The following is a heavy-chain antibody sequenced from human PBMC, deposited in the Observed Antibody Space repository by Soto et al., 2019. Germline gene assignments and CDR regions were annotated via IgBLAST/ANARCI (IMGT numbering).Heavy chain of an antibody. V-gene: IGHV3-48*01. D-gene: IGHD6-19*01. CDR1: GVTFSSDS. J-gene: IGHJ6*02. CDR3: ARELGFDAVARMDV. Sequence: EVQLVESGGGLVQPGGSLRLSCAASGVTFSSDSMVWVRQAPGKGLEWVSYISSSSSSIYYADSVKGRFTTSRDNAKNSTYLQMNSLRVEDTAVYYCARELGFDAVARMDVWGQGTTVTVSS. CDR2: ISSSSSSI.